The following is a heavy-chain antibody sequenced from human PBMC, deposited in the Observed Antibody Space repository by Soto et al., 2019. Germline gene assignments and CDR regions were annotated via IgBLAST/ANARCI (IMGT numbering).Heavy chain of an antibody. CDR1: GYTFTSYY. Sequence: GASVKVSCKASGYTFTSYYMHWVRQAPGQGLEWMGISNPSGGSTSYAQKFQGRVTMTRDTSTSTVYMELSSLRSEDTAVYYYARDRPRHEVATAMDYWGQGTLITLSS. D-gene: IGHD2-2*01. CDR2: SNPSGGST. V-gene: IGHV1-46*01. CDR3: ARDRPRHEVATAMDY. J-gene: IGHJ4*02.